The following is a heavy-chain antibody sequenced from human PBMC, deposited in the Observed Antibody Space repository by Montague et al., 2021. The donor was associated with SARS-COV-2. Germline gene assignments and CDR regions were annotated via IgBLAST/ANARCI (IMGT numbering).Heavy chain of an antibody. CDR2: ISISDGNT. Sequence: RSLSWAASGFTFSSYAMSWVRQAPGKGLEWVSTISISDGNTYYADSVKGRFTISRDKSKNTLYLQMNSLRAEDTAVYYCAKDRQLVGDDAFDIWGQGTMVTVSS. CDR1: GFTFSSYA. J-gene: IGHJ3*02. D-gene: IGHD6-13*01. V-gene: IGHV3-23*01. CDR3: AKDRQLVGDDAFDI.